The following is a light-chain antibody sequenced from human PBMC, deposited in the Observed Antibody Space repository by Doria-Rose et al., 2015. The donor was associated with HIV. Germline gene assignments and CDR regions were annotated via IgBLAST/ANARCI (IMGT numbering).Light chain of an antibody. J-gene: IGLJ2*01. CDR2: DNN. V-gene: IGLV1-51*01. Sequence: QSVVTQPPSVSAAPGQKVTISCSGSSSNIGNNYVSWYQQLPGTAPKLLIHDNNKRPSGIPDRLSGSKSGTSATLGITGLQTGDEADYYCGTWDGSLSAVVFGGGTKLTVL. CDR1: SSNIGNNY. CDR3: GTWDGSLSAVV.